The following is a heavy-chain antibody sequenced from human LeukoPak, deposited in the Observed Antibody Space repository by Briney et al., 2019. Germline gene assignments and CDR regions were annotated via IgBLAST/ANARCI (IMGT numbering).Heavy chain of an antibody. CDR3: ARVPDYYYGMDV. CDR2: ISSSGSTI. J-gene: IGHJ6*04. V-gene: IGHV3-48*03. CDR1: GFTFSSYE. Sequence: GGSLRLSCAASGFTFSSYEMNWVRQAPGKGLEWVSYISSSGSTIYYADSVKGRFTISRDNAKNSLYLQMNSLRAEDTAVYYCARVPDYYYGMDVWGKGTAVTVSS.